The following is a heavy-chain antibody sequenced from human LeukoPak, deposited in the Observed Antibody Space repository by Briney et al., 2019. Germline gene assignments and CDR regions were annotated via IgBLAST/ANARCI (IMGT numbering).Heavy chain of an antibody. J-gene: IGHJ4*02. CDR1: GGSFSGYY. V-gene: IGHV4-34*01. D-gene: IGHD3-22*01. CDR2: INHSGST. Sequence: SETLSLTCAVYGGSFSGYYWSWIRQPPGKGLEWIGEINHSGSTNYNPSLKSRVTISVDTSKNQFSLKLSSVTAADTAVYYCARHVIRYYYDSSGCFDYWGQGTLVTVSS. CDR3: ARHVIRYYYDSSGCFDY.